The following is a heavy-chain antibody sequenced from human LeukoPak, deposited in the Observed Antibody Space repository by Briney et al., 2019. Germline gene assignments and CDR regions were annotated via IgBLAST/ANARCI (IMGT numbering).Heavy chain of an antibody. CDR1: GDSISSYY. CDR3: ARRHIAAASTLEY. D-gene: IGHD6-13*01. J-gene: IGHJ4*02. Sequence: SETLSLTCTVSGDSISSYYWSWIRQPPGKGLEWIGYIYGSESTNYNPSLKSRVTISVDTSKNQFSLKLTSVTAADTAVYYCARRHIAAASTLEYWGQGPLVTVSS. V-gene: IGHV4-59*01. CDR2: IYGSEST.